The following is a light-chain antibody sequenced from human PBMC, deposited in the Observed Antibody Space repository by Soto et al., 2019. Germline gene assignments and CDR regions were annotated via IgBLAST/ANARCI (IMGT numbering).Light chain of an antibody. Sequence: EIVMTQSPATLSVSPGERATLSCRASQSVSTNLAWYQQKAGQSPRLLIYGASTRATGIPARFNGSGSGTEFTLTISSLQSEDFAVYYCQQYNNWPPWTFGQGTKVEIQ. CDR3: QQYNNWPPWT. CDR1: QSVSTN. J-gene: IGKJ1*01. V-gene: IGKV3-15*01. CDR2: GAS.